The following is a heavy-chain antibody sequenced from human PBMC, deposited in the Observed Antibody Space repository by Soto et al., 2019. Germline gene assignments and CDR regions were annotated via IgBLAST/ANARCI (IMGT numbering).Heavy chain of an antibody. CDR2: IRRKAYSYAT. V-gene: IGHV3-73*02. CDR1: GFTFSGSA. D-gene: IGHD3-22*01. Sequence: EVQLVESGGGLVQPGGSLKLSCAASGFTFSGSAMHWVRQASGEGLEWVGRIRRKAYSYATVSAASLKGTCIISRKDSKNMAYRQRDSLKIEDTAAYYCTRTGDGSDDLSPDLDHGGQGTLVTV. CDR3: TRTGDGSDDLSPDLDH. J-gene: IGHJ4*02.